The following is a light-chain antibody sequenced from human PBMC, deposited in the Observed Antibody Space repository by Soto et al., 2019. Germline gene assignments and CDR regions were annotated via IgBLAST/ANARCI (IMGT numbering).Light chain of an antibody. CDR2: RAS. CDR3: QQYDNWPPWT. CDR1: QSINSN. V-gene: IGKV3-15*01. J-gene: IGKJ1*01. Sequence: EIVMTQSPATLSVSPGERVTLSCRASQSINSNLAWYQQKPGQAPRLLIYRASTRATGIPARFSGSGSGTEFTLTISSLQSEDFAFYYCQQYDNWPPWTFGQGTKVDIK.